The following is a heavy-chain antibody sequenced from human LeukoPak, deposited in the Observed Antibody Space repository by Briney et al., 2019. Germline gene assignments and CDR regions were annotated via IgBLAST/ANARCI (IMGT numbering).Heavy chain of an antibody. CDR3: ARGVVVVPATRGWFDP. Sequence: SETLSLTCTVSGGSISSGGYYWSWIRQHPGKGLEWIGYIYYSGSTYYNPSLKSRVTISVDTSKNQFSLKLSSVTAADTAVYYCARGVVVVPATRGWFDPWGQGTLVTVSS. CDR2: IYYSGST. CDR1: GGSISSGGYY. D-gene: IGHD2-2*01. J-gene: IGHJ5*02. V-gene: IGHV4-31*03.